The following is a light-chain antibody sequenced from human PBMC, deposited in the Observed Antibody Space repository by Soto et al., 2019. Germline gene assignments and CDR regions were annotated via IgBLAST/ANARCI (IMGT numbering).Light chain of an antibody. CDR3: QQYQSDTWT. Sequence: VIWMTQSPSLLSASTGDRVTISCRMSQGISSYLAWYQQKPGKAPKLLLYDVSTLERGVPSRFSGSGSATEFTLTISDLQPDDFATYYCQQYQSDTWTFGQGTKVDIK. V-gene: IGKV1D-8*03. CDR2: DVS. CDR1: QGISSY. J-gene: IGKJ1*01.